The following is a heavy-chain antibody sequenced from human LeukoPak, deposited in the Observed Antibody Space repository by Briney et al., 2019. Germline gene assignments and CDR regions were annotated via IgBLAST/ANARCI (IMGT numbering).Heavy chain of an antibody. CDR2: IWYDGSNK. Sequence: GGSLRLSCAASGFTFSSYGMHWVRQAPGKGLEWVAVIWYDGSNKYYADSVKGRFTISRDNSKNTLYLQMNSLRAEDTAVYYCASGVNHYGDYVSGAFDIWGQGTMVTVSS. CDR1: GFTFSSYG. J-gene: IGHJ3*02. V-gene: IGHV3-33*01. D-gene: IGHD4-17*01. CDR3: ASGVNHYGDYVSGAFDI.